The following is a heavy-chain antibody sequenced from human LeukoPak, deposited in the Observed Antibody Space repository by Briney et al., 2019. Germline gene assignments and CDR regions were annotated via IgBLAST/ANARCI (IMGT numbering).Heavy chain of an antibody. J-gene: IGHJ6*02. CDR2: IYYSGST. Sequence: SETLSLTCTVSGGSISSSSYYWGWIRQPPGKGLEWIGSIYYSGSTNYNPSLKSRVTISVGTSKNQFSLKLSSVTAADTAVYYCARLYDRRQYYDFWSGYYAKDYGMDVWGQGTTVTVSS. CDR1: GGSISSSSYY. D-gene: IGHD3-3*01. CDR3: ARLYDRRQYYDFWSGYYAKDYGMDV. V-gene: IGHV4-39*07.